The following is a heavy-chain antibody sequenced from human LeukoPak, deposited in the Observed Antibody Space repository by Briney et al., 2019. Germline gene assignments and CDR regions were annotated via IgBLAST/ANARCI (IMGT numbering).Heavy chain of an antibody. Sequence: SDPVSLICAVSGGPITITNWLSSARPPPGTGLEWIEEVHLSGDTIYNLSLESRLSMSIDKSKNHLSLEVTSVTAADTAIYYCTRESGAFAPFGFWGQGTLVTVSS. CDR2: VHLSGDT. CDR1: GGPITITNW. V-gene: IGHV4-4*02. D-gene: IGHD1-26*01. CDR3: TRESGAFAPFGF. J-gene: IGHJ4*02.